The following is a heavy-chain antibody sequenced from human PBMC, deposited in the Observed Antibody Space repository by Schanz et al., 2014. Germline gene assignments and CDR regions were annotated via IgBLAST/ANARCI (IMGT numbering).Heavy chain of an antibody. V-gene: IGHV1-18*01. J-gene: IGHJ6*02. D-gene: IGHD3-10*01. CDR2: ISDYNGKT. CDR3: ARHRFGVFYYGLDV. CDR1: GYTFTSYD. Sequence: QVQLVQSGAEVKKPGASVKVSCKASGYTFTSYDFNWVRQAPGLGLEWMGWISDYNGKTNYAQKFQDRVIMSTDRSSSTAYLELRSLTSDDSAIYYCARHRFGVFYYGLDVWGQGTTILVSS.